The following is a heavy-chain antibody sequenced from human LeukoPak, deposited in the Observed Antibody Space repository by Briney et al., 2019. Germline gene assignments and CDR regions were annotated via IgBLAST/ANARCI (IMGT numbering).Heavy chain of an antibody. CDR1: GFTFTSYS. Sequence: GGSLRLSCAASGFTFTSYSMNWVRQAPGKGLEWDSTISGGGGSTYYADSVKGRFTISRDNSKNTLYLQVNSLRAEDTAVYYCAKGGKWDVTPFDYWGQGTLVTVSS. J-gene: IGHJ4*02. CDR3: AKGGKWDVTPFDY. CDR2: ISGGGGST. V-gene: IGHV3-23*01. D-gene: IGHD1-26*01.